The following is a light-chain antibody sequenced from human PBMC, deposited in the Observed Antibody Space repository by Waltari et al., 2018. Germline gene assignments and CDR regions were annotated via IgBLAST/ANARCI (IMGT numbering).Light chain of an antibody. CDR3: SSYAGSNNV. CDR1: SSDVGAYNF. V-gene: IGLV2-8*01. CDR2: DVS. J-gene: IGLJ1*01. Sequence: SALTQPPSASGSPGQSVTISCTGTSSDVGAYNFVSWYQQHPGKAPKLMIYDVSKWPSGVPDRFSGSKSGNTASLTVSGLQAGDEADYYCSSYAGSNNVFGTGTKVTVL.